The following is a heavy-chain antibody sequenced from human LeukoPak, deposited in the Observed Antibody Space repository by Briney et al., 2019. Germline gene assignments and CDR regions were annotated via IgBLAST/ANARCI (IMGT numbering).Heavy chain of an antibody. CDR3: AKGRPRYFDWLPFDY. CDR2: ISYDGSNK. J-gene: IGHJ4*02. Sequence: GGSLRLSCAASGFTFSSYAMHWVRQAPGKGLEWVAVISYDGSNKYYADSVKGRFTISRDNSKNTLYLQMNSLRAEDTAVYYCAKGRPRYFDWLPFDYWGQGTLVTVSS. D-gene: IGHD3-9*01. V-gene: IGHV3-30*01. CDR1: GFTFSSYA.